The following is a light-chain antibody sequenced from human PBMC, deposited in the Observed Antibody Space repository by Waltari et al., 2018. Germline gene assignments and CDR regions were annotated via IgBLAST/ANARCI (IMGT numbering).Light chain of an antibody. CDR1: QSVRSY. Sequence: EIVLTQSPATLSLSPGERATLSCRASQSVRSYLAWYQQKPGQAPRLLIYDTSNRASGIPARFSGSGSGTDFSLSISSLEPEDFAVYYCQQYGSPPSRTFGQGTKVEMK. V-gene: IGKV3-11*01. CDR3: QQYGSPPSRT. J-gene: IGKJ1*01. CDR2: DTS.